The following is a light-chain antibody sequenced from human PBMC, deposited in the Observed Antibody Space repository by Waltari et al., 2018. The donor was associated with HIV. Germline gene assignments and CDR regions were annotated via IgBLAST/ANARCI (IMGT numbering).Light chain of an antibody. Sequence: QSALTQPASVSGSPGQSITISCTGTSSDVGSYNLVSWYQLHPGEAPKLMIYEVGKRPSGVSNRFSGSKSGNTASLTISGLQAEDEADYYCCSYAGSTTWVFGGGTRLTVL. V-gene: IGLV2-23*02. CDR1: SSDVGSYNL. CDR3: CSYAGSTTWV. CDR2: EVG. J-gene: IGLJ3*02.